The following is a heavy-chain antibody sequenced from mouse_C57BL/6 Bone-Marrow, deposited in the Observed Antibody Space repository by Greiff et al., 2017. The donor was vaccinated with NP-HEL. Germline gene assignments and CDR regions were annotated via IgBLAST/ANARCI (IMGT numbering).Heavy chain of an antibody. CDR3: AEDTVVAAGPY. CDR1: GFNIKNTY. D-gene: IGHD1-1*01. CDR2: IDPANGNT. Sequence: EVKLVESVAELVRPGASVKLSCTASGFNIKNTYMHWVKQRPEQGLEWIGRIDPANGNTKYAPKFQGKATITADTSSNTAYLQLSSLTSEDTAIYYWAEDTVVAAGPYWGQGTLVTVSA. J-gene: IGHJ3*01. V-gene: IGHV14-3*01.